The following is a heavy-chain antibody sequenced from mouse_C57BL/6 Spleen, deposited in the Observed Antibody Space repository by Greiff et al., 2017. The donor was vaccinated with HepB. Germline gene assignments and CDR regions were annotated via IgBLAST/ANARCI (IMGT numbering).Heavy chain of an antibody. CDR3: THDGYFYAMDY. J-gene: IGHJ4*01. Sequence: VQLQQSGAELVRPGASVKLSCTASGFNIKDYYMHWVKQRPEQGLEWIGRIDPEDGDTEYAPKFQGKATMTADTSSNTAYLQLSSLTSEDTAVYYCTHDGYFYAMDYWGQGTSVTVSS. CDR2: IDPEDGDT. D-gene: IGHD2-3*01. CDR1: GFNIKDYY. V-gene: IGHV14-1*01.